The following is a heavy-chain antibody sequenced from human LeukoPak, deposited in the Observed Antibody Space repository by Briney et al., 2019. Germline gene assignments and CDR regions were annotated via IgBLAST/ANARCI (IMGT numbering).Heavy chain of an antibody. Sequence: SVKVSCKASRYTLTGYYIHWVRQAPGQGLEWMGWINPNSGGTNYAQKFQGRVTRTRDTSINTAYMELSRLRSDDTAVYYCARAVAAAGTGAEYFQHWGQGTLVTVSS. CDR2: INPNSGGT. J-gene: IGHJ1*01. CDR1: RYTLTGYY. CDR3: ARAVAAAGTGAEYFQH. D-gene: IGHD6-13*01. V-gene: IGHV1-2*02.